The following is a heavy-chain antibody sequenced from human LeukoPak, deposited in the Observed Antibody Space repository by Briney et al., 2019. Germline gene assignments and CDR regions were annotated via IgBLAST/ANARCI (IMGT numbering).Heavy chain of an antibody. CDR3: ARDPYCSGGSCYLGWFDP. CDR2: INHSGST. J-gene: IGHJ5*02. V-gene: IGHV4-34*01. Sequence: SETLSLTCAVYGGSFSGYYWSWIRLPPGKGLEWIGEINHSGSTNYNPSLKSRVTISVDTSKNQFSLKLSSVTAADTAVYYCARDPYCSGGSCYLGWFDPWGQGTLVTVSS. CDR1: GGSFSGYY. D-gene: IGHD2-15*01.